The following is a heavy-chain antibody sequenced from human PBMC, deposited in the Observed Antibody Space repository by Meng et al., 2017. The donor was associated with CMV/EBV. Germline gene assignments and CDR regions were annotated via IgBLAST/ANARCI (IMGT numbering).Heavy chain of an antibody. CDR3: ARQYSSSYYSDY. J-gene: IGHJ4*02. Sequence: SETLSLTCGIYGGSLSGYYWSWIRQTPGKGLEWIGEIRHSGDITNYNPSLKSRVTISIDTSKKQFPLKLSAVTAADTAVYYCARQYSSSYYSDYWGQGTLVTVSS. CDR2: IRHSGDIT. CDR1: GGSLSGYY. D-gene: IGHD6-6*01. V-gene: IGHV4-34*01.